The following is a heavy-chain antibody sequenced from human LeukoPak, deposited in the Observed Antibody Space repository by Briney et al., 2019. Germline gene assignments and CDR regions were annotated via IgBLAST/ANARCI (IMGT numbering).Heavy chain of an antibody. CDR1: GFTFSSYA. CDR3: ARERGPYDFLDY. J-gene: IGHJ4*02. CDR2: ISYDGSNK. Sequence: GGSLRLSCAASGFTFSSYAMHWVRQAPGKGLEWVAVISYDGSNKYYADSVKGRFTISRDNSKNTLYLQMNSLRAEDTAVYYCARERGPYDFLDYWGQGTLVTVSS. D-gene: IGHD3-3*01. V-gene: IGHV3-30-3*01.